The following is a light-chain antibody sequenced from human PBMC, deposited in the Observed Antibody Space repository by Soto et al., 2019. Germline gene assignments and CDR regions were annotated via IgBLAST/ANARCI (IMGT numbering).Light chain of an antibody. J-gene: IGKJ4*01. CDR2: DAS. V-gene: IGKV3-15*01. CDR3: QQCRSLPLT. CDR1: QNVYNN. Sequence: EIVMTQSPATLSVSPGEGATLSCKASQNVYNNLAWYQQRPGQPPRLLIYDASTRATGISALFSGSGYGTGVPLTISILQAEDVAFYLWQQCRSLPLTFGGGTKVEIK.